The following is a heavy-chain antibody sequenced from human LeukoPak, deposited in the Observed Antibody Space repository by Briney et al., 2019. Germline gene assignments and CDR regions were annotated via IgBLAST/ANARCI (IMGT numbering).Heavy chain of an antibody. CDR1: GFTFSDYY. D-gene: IGHD6-19*01. CDR3: ARVAYSSGWYAAAFDI. V-gene: IGHV3-11*01. J-gene: IGHJ3*02. Sequence: GGSLRLSCAASGFTFSDYYMSWIRQAPGKGLEWVSYISSSGSTIYYADSVKGRFTISRDNAKNSLYLQMNSLRAEDTAVYYCARVAYSSGWYAAAFDIWGQGTMVTVSS. CDR2: ISSSGSTI.